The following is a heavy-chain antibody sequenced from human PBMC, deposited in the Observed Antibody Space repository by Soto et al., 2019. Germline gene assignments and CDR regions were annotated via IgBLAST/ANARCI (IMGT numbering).Heavy chain of an antibody. CDR2: INPNSGGT. CDR3: ARDPRAVAGTRDAYYYYGMDV. Sequence: ASVKVSCKASGYTFTGYYMHWVRQAPGQGVEWMGWINPNSGGTNYAQKFQGWVTMTRDTSISTAYMELSRLRSDDTAVYYCARDPRAVAGTRDAYYYYGMDVWGQGITVTVSS. V-gene: IGHV1-2*04. J-gene: IGHJ6*02. CDR1: GYTFTGYY. D-gene: IGHD6-19*01.